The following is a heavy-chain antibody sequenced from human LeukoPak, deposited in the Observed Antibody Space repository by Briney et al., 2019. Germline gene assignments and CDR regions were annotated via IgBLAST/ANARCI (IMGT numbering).Heavy chain of an antibody. CDR1: GFTFSSYA. V-gene: IGHV3-23*01. D-gene: IGHD3-22*01. CDR2: ISGSGGST. J-gene: IGHJ4*02. CDR3: AKDFLPWDYYDSSGYYPSG. Sequence: HTGGSLRLSCAASGFTFSSYAMSWVRQAPGKGLEWVSAISGSGGSTYYADSVKGRFTISRDNSKNTLYPQMNSLRAEDTAVYYCAKDFLPWDYYDSSGYYPSGWGQGTLVTVSS.